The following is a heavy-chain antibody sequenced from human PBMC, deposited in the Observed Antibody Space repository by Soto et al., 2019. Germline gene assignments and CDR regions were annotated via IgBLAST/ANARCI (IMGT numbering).Heavy chain of an antibody. J-gene: IGHJ4*01. CDR3: TRENAAAASPTLDY. D-gene: IGHD6-13*01. CDR2: ISVSNGYT. Sequence: QVQLVQSGPEVKKPGASIKVSCKASGYPFTTYGINWVRQAPGQGLEWMGWISVSNGYTNYEQNLQGRVTMTADTSTNVAYMELRSLRSDDTAVYYCTRENAAAASPTLDYWGHGTLVTVSS. V-gene: IGHV1-18*01. CDR1: GYPFTTYG.